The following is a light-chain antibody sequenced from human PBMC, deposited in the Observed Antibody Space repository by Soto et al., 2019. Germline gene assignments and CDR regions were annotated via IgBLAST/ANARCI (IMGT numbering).Light chain of an antibody. CDR1: QSVSSN. Sequence: EIVMTQSPATLSVSPGERATLSCRASQSVSSNLAWYQQKPGQAPRPLIYGASTRAPGIPARFSGSGSGTEFTLTISSLQSEDFAVYFCQHYNNWPPYTFGQGTKLEI. CDR3: QHYNNWPPYT. CDR2: GAS. V-gene: IGKV3-15*01. J-gene: IGKJ2*01.